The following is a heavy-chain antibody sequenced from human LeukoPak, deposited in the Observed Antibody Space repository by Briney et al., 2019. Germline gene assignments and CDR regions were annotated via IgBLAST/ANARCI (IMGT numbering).Heavy chain of an antibody. CDR3: ARSRQLALPFGY. Sequence: PSETLSLTCTVSGGSVSSGSYYWSWLRQPPGTGLEWIGYIYYSGSTNYNPSLKSRVTISVDTSKNQFSLKLSSVTAADTAVYYCARSRQLALPFGYWGQGTLVTVSS. CDR1: GGSVSSGSYY. J-gene: IGHJ4*02. V-gene: IGHV4-61*01. CDR2: IYYSGST. D-gene: IGHD6-13*01.